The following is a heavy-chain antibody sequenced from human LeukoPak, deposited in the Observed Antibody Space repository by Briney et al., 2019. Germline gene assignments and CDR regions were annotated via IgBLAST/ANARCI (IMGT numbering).Heavy chain of an antibody. Sequence: GRSLRLSCAASGFTFSSYAMHRVRQAPGKGLEWVAVISYDGSNKYYADSVKGRFTISRDNSKNTLYLQMNSLRAEDTAVYYCARVCGGDCYSDAFDIWGQGTMVTVSS. V-gene: IGHV3-30*01. CDR3: ARVCGGDCYSDAFDI. CDR2: ISYDGSNK. J-gene: IGHJ3*02. CDR1: GFTFSSYA. D-gene: IGHD2-21*02.